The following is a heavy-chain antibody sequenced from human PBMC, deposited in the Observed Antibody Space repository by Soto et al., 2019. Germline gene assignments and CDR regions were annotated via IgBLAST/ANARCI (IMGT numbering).Heavy chain of an antibody. V-gene: IGHV1-18*01. D-gene: IGHD4-17*01. CDR1: GYAFTTYG. CDR3: ARGGYGYY. Sequence: QVHLVQSGAEVKKPGASVKVSCKGSGYAFTTYGITWVRQAPGQGLEWMGWISAHNGNTNYAQKLQGRATVTRDTSTSTAYMEVRSLRSGDPAVYYCARGGYGYYWGQGALVTVSS. CDR2: ISAHNGNT. J-gene: IGHJ4*02.